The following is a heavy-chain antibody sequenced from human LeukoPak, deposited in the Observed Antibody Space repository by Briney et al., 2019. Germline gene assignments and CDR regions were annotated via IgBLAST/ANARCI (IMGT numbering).Heavy chain of an antibody. Sequence: PSETLSLTCSVSGGSIKSYYWSWIRQPPGKGLEWVGYIDYSGSTDYNPSLKSRVTFSVDTSKKQFSLKLSSVTAADTAVYYCARGYSSGWYYFDYWGQGTLVTVSS. J-gene: IGHJ4*02. V-gene: IGHV4-59*01. CDR1: GGSIKSYY. D-gene: IGHD6-19*01. CDR3: ARGYSSGWYYFDY. CDR2: IDYSGST.